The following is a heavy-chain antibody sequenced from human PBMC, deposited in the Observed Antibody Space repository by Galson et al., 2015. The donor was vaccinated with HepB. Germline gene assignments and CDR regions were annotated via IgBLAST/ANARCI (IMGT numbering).Heavy chain of an antibody. CDR1: GFTFSSYG. D-gene: IGHD6-6*01. CDR2: ISYDGSNK. CDR3: AKDLIAVRPGWFDP. V-gene: IGHV3-30*18. J-gene: IGHJ5*02. Sequence: SLRLSCAASGFTFSSYGMHWVRQAPGKGLEWVAAISYDGSNKYYADSVKGRFTISRDTSKNTLYLQMNSLRVEDTAVYYCAKDLIAVRPGWFDPWGQGTLVTVSS.